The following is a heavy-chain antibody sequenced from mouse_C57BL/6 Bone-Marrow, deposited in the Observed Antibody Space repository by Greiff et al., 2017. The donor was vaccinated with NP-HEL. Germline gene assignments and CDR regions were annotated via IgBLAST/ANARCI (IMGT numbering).Heavy chain of an antibody. CDR1: GYTFTSYW. V-gene: IGHV1-72*01. J-gene: IGHJ2*01. CDR2: IDPNSGGT. Sequence: VKLQESGAELVKPGASVKLSCKASGYTFTSYWMHWVKQRPGRGLEWIGRIDPNSGGTKYNEKFKSKATLTVDKPSSTAYMQLSSLTSEDSAVYYCARKLDSAGYTHTDDWGKGTTLTVSS. CDR3: ARKLDSAGYTHTDD. D-gene: IGHD3-2*02.